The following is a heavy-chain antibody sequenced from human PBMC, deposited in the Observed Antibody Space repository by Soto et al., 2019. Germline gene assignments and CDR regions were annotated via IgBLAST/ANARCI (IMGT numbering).Heavy chain of an antibody. Sequence: ASVKVSCKASGYTFTSYGISWVRQAPGQGLEWMGWISAYNGNTNYAQKLQGRVTMTSDTSTSTAYMELRSLRSDDTAVYYCARDTYYYDSSGYPAKYCGMDVWGQGTTVTVSS. J-gene: IGHJ6*02. CDR3: ARDTYYYDSSGYPAKYCGMDV. CDR2: ISAYNGNT. D-gene: IGHD3-22*01. V-gene: IGHV1-18*01. CDR1: GYTFTSYG.